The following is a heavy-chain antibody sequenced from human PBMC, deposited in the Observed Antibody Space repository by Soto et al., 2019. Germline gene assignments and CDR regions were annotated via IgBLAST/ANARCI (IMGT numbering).Heavy chain of an antibody. CDR3: ATGVIWIGYFTVDS. CDR1: GGSFGKSA. Sequence: ASVKVSCKASGGSFGKSAINWVRQTPGQGLEWLGGFIPVYRTLNYAQKFQGRVTITADETTGTAYMTLSSLASDDTAVYYCATGVIWIGYFTVDSWGQGTRVTVSS. V-gene: IGHV1-69*13. CDR2: FIPVYRTL. J-gene: IGHJ4*02. D-gene: IGHD3-3*01.